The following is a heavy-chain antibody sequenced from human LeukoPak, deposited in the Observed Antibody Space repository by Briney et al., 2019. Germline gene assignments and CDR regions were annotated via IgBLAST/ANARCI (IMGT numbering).Heavy chain of an antibody. CDR1: GYTPTELS. V-gene: IGHV1-46*01. CDR3: VRGWWGTDYGWTNWFDP. CDR2: INPSDGST. D-gene: IGHD4-17*01. J-gene: IGHJ5*02. Sequence: ASAKVSCKVSGYTPTELSMHWVRQTPGQGLEWMGKINPSDGSTDFAQNFQGRVTMTRDTSTSTVYMELSSLRSEDTAVYYCVRGWWGTDYGWTNWFDPWGQGTLVTVSS.